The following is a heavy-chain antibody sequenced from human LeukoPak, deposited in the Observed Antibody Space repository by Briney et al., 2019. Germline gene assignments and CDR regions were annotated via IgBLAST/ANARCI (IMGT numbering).Heavy chain of an antibody. CDR1: GGSINSHY. V-gene: IGHV4-59*08. J-gene: IGHJ4*02. Sequence: SGTLSLTCTVSGGSINSHYRNWIRQPPGKGLERIGDIYYKGNTNYNPVLKSRVTISVDTSKNHLSLKLTSVLAADTAIYYCVRRDNTGWNYFDYWGQGILVTVSS. D-gene: IGHD6-19*01. CDR3: VRRDNTGWNYFDY. CDR2: IYYKGNT.